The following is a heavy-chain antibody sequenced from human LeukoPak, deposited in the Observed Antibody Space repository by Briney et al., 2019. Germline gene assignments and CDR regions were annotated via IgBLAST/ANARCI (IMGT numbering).Heavy chain of an antibody. CDR2: ISSSGDTI. CDR1: GFTFSDYY. V-gene: IGHV3-11*04. CDR3: ASDRSSGLYYYDSSGLLY. J-gene: IGHJ4*02. D-gene: IGHD3-22*01. Sequence: GGSLRLSCAASGFTFSDYYMNWIRQAPGKGLEWVSYISSSGDTIYYADSVQGRFTISRDNVKNSVYLQLNSLRAEDTAVYYCASDRSSGLYYYDSSGLLYWGQETLVSVSS.